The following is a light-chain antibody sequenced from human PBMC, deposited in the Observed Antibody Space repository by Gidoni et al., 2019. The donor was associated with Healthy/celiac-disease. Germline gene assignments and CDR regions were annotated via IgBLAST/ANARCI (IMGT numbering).Light chain of an antibody. V-gene: IGLV2-8*01. CDR3: SSYAGSNNLV. CDR1: SSDVGGYNY. CDR2: EVS. Sequence: QSALTQPPSASGSPGPSVTISCTGTSSDVGGYNYVPWSQQHPGKAPKLMIYEVSKRPSGVPDRCSGSKSGNTASLTVSGLQAEDEADYDCSSYAGSNNLVFGGGTKLTVL. J-gene: IGLJ2*01.